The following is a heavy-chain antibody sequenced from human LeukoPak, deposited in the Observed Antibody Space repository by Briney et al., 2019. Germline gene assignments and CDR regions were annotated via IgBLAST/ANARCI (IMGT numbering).Heavy chain of an antibody. Sequence: SERVSCKASGGTFSSYAISWVRQAPGQGLEWMGGIIPIFGTANYAQKFQGRVTITADESTSTAYMELSSLRSEDTAVHYCAREMNYYYYMDVWGKGTTVTVSS. CDR2: IIPIFGTA. V-gene: IGHV1-69*13. CDR1: GGTFSSYA. J-gene: IGHJ6*03. CDR3: AREMNYYYYMDV.